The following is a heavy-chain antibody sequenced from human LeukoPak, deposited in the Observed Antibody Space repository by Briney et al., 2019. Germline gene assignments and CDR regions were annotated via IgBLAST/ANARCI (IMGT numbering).Heavy chain of an antibody. V-gene: IGHV4-39*07. CDR2: IYYSGST. CDR3: ARDSVGSSSWYPYFDY. D-gene: IGHD6-13*01. Sequence: SETLSPTCTVSGGFISSSSYYWGWIRQPPGKGLEWIGSIYYSGSTYYNPSLKSRVTISVDTSKNQFSLKLSSVTAADTAVYYCARDSVGSSSWYPYFDYWGREPWSPSPQ. CDR1: GGFISSSSYY. J-gene: IGHJ4*02.